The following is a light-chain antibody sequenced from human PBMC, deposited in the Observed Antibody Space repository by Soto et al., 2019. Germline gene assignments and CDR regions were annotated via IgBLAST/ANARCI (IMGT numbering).Light chain of an antibody. J-gene: IGKJ3*01. CDR2: GAS. Sequence: EIVLTQSPGTLSLSPGERAAVSCRASQTVSSSYVAWYQQKPGQAPRLLIYGASSRATGIPDRFSGSGSGTDFTLTISRLEPEDFAVYFCQQYGSLPFTFGPGTKVDIK. CDR1: QTVSSSY. V-gene: IGKV3-20*01. CDR3: QQYGSLPFT.